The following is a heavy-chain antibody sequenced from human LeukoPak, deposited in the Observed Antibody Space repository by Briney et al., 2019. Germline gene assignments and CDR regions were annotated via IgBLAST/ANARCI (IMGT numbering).Heavy chain of an antibody. CDR2: IYHSGST. D-gene: IGHD3-10*01. J-gene: IGHJ4*02. CDR1: GYSISSGYY. Sequence: PSETLSLTCTVSGYSISSGYYWGWIRQPPGKGLEWIGSIYHSGSTYYNPSLKSRVTISVDTSKNRFSLKLSSVTAADTAVYYCASGLITMVRGVTSGFDYWGQGTLVTVSS. V-gene: IGHV4-38-2*02. CDR3: ASGLITMVRGVTSGFDY.